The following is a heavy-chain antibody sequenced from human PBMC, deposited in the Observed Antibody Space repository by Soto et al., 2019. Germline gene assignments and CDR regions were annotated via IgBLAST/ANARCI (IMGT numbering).Heavy chain of an antibody. CDR3: ARAFGPYSSSWYVDC. CDR2: INPSGGST. J-gene: IGHJ4*02. D-gene: IGHD6-13*01. Sequence: QVQLVQSGAEVKKPGASVKVSCKASGYTFTSYYMHWVRQAPGQGLEWMGIINPSGGSTSYAQKFQGRVSMTRDTSMSTVYLELSSLRSEDTAVYYCARAFGPYSSSWYVDCWGQGTLVTVSS. CDR1: GYTFTSYY. V-gene: IGHV1-46*01.